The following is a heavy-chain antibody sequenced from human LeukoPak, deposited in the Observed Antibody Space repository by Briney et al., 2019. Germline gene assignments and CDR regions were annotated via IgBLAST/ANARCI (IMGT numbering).Heavy chain of an antibody. J-gene: IGHJ3*02. D-gene: IGHD1-26*01. Sequence: SETLSLTCTVSGYSISSGYYWGWIRQPPGKGLEWIGSIYHSGSTYYNPSLKSRVTTSVDTSKNQFSLKLSSVTAADTAVYYCARDGVGATNAFDIWGQGTMVTVSS. CDR1: GYSISSGYY. CDR3: ARDGVGATNAFDI. V-gene: IGHV4-38-2*02. CDR2: IYHSGST.